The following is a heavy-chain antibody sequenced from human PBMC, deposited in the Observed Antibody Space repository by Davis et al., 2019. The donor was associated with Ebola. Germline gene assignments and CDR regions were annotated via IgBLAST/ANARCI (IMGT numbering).Heavy chain of an antibody. CDR1: GGSISSYY. CDR3: AGSSWYKPGGY. J-gene: IGHJ4*02. D-gene: IGHD6-13*01. Sequence: MPSETLSLTCTVSGGSISSYYWSWIRQPPGKGLEWIGYIYYNGGTEYSPSLKSRVTISIDTSKNQFSLKLSSVTAADTAVYYCAGSSWYKPGGYWGQGTLVTVSS. V-gene: IGHV4-59*01. CDR2: IYYNGGT.